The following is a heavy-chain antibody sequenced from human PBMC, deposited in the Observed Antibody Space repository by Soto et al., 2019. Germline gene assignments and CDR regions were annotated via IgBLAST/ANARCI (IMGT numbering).Heavy chain of an antibody. V-gene: IGHV3-23*01. CDR1: GFTFSNYT. J-gene: IGHJ4*02. CDR2: ISTSGFTT. D-gene: IGHD2-21*01. CDR3: AKGSAYCLAGTCYRYFDY. Sequence: DVQLLESGAGLVQPGGSLRLSCGASGFTFSNYTMAWVRQAPGRGLEWVSIISTSGFTTFYADSVKGRFTISRDNSKDTVFLQMNSLRAEDAAVYYCAKGSAYCLAGTCYRYFDYWGQGTPVTVSS.